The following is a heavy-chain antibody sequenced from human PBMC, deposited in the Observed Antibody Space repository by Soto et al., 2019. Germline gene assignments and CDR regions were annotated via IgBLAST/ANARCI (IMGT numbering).Heavy chain of an antibody. Sequence: SETLSLTCTVSGGSISSGDYYWTWIRQPPGKGLERIGYIYYSGSTYYNPSLKSRVTISVDTSKNQFSLKLSSVTAADTAMYYCASQTTVTAPTLDSWGQGTLVNVSS. J-gene: IGHJ4*02. V-gene: IGHV4-30-4*01. CDR3: ASQTTVTAPTLDS. CDR1: GGSISSGDYY. CDR2: IYYSGST. D-gene: IGHD1-1*01.